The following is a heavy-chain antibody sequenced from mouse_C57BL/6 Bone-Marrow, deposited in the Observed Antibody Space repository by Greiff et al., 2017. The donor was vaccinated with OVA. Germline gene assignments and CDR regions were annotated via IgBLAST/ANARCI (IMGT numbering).Heavy chain of an antibody. CDR3: AIYDYDFAY. D-gene: IGHD2-4*01. V-gene: IGHV1-63*01. Sequence: VKLMESGAELVRPGTSVKMSCKASGYTFTNYWIGWAKQRPGHGLEWIGDIYPGGGYTNYNEKFKGKATLTADKSSSTAYMQFSSLTSEDSAIYYCAIYDYDFAYWGQGTLVTVSA. CDR2: IYPGGGYT. CDR1: GYTFTNYW. J-gene: IGHJ3*01.